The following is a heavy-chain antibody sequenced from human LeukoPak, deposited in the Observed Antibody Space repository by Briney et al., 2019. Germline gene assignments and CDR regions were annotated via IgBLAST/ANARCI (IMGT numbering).Heavy chain of an antibody. Sequence: SETLSLTCTVSGGSISSYYWSWIRQPAGKGLEWIGRIYTSGSTNYNPSLKSRVTMSVDTSENQFSLKLSSVTAADTAVYYCARDYCSSTSCPGSAFDIWGQGTMVTVSS. CDR2: IYTSGST. V-gene: IGHV4-4*07. CDR1: GGSISSYY. D-gene: IGHD2-2*01. J-gene: IGHJ3*02. CDR3: ARDYCSSTSCPGSAFDI.